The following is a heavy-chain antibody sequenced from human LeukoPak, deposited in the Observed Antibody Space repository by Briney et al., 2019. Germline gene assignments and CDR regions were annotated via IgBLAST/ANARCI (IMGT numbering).Heavy chain of an antibody. CDR3: ARDLPRFDP. V-gene: IGHV1-18*04. CDR1: GYTFTGYY. Sequence: GASVKVSCKASGYTFTGYYMHWVRQAPGQGLEWMGWISAYNGNTNYAQKLQGRVTMTTDTSTSTAYMELRSLRSDDTAVYYCARDLPRFDPWGQGTLVTVSS. CDR2: ISAYNGNT. J-gene: IGHJ5*02.